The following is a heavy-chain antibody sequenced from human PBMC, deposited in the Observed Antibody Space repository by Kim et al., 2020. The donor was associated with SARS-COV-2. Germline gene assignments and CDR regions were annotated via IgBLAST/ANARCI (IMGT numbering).Heavy chain of an antibody. V-gene: IGHV3-74*01. J-gene: IGHJ6*02. Sequence: GGSLRLSCAVSGFTFRGYWMHWVRQAPGEGLVWVSVISSDGRSTNNADSVKGRFTISRDNAMNTLYLQMNSLRAEDTAVYYCARVSSYSMDVWGQGTTVTFSS. CDR1: GFTFRGYW. CDR2: ISSDGRST. D-gene: IGHD2-15*01. CDR3: ARVSSYSMDV.